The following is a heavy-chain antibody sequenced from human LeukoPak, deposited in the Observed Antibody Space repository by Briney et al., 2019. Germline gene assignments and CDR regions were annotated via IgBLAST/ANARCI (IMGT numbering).Heavy chain of an antibody. J-gene: IGHJ5*02. D-gene: IGHD2-2*01. CDR3: ARASIVVVPAATTNWFDP. CDR2: INPNSGGT. CDR1: GYTFTGYY. Sequence: ASVKVSCKASGYTFTGYYMHWVRQAPGHGLEWMGWINPNSGGTNYAQKFQGRVTMTRDTSISTAYMELSRLRSDDTAVYYCARASIVVVPAATTNWFDPWGQGTLVTVSS. V-gene: IGHV1-2*02.